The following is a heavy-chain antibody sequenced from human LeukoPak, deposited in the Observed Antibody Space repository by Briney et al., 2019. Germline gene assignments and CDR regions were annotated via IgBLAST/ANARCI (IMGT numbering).Heavy chain of an antibody. CDR1: GGSFSPYY. V-gene: IGHV4-34*01. CDR3: AREPITGTTDGAFDI. D-gene: IGHD1-7*01. Sequence: PSETLSLTCAVYGGSFSPYYWSWIRQPPGKGLEWIGEINHSGSTNYNPSLKGRVTISVDTSKNQFSLKLSSVTAADTAVYYCAREPITGTTDGAFDIWGQGTMVTVSS. J-gene: IGHJ3*02. CDR2: INHSGST.